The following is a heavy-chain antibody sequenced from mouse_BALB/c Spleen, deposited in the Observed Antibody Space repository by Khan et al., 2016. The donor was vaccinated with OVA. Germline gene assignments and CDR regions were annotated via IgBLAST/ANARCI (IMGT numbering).Heavy chain of an antibody. CDR2: ISYSGVT. Sequence: DVKLQESGPGLVKPSQSLSLTCTVTGYSITSGYAWNWIRQFPGNKLEWMGYISYSGVTSYTPSLNSRISITRDTSKNQFFLKLNSVTTEDTATYYCARGNYYGYYVDYWGQGTTLTVSS. D-gene: IGHD1-1*01. CDR1: GYSITSGYA. J-gene: IGHJ2*01. CDR3: ARGNYYGYYVDY. V-gene: IGHV3-2*02.